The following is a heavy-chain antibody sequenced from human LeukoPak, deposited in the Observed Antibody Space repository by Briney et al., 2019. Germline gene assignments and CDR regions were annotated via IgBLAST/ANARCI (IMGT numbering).Heavy chain of an antibody. CDR2: IYYSGSS. CDR3: ARAGCGGDCYSGAPTNDY. J-gene: IGHJ4*02. CDR1: GGSISSGGYS. V-gene: IGHV4-61*08. Sequence: PSETLSLTCAVSGGSISSGGYSWSWIRQPPGKGLEWIGYIYYSGSSNYNPSLKSRVTISVDTSKNQFSLKLNSVTAADTAVYYCARAGCGGDCYSGAPTNDYWGQGALVTVSS. D-gene: IGHD2-21*02.